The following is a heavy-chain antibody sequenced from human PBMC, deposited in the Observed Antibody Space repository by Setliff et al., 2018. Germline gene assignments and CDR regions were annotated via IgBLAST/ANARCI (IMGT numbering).Heavy chain of an antibody. CDR2: IYTSWST. J-gene: IGHJ6*03. D-gene: IGHD3-3*01. CDR3: ARVSGFLYVDV. V-gene: IGHV4-61*09. Sequence: SETLSLTCTVSGDSINSRTYYWSWIRQPAGKGLEWIGHIYTSWSTNYNPSLKSRVTMSVDTTKNRFSLKLTSVTAADTAVYYCARVSGFLYVDVWGKGTTVTVS. CDR1: GDSINSRTYY.